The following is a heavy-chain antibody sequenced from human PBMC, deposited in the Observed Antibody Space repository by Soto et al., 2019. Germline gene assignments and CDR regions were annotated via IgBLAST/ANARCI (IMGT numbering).Heavy chain of an antibody. CDR1: GFTFNTYA. D-gene: IGHD3-16*01. Sequence: PGGSPRLSCAASGFTFNTYAMSWVRQAPGQGLEWVPAISGSGFSTYYADSVKGRFSISSDSSKNTLFLQMNSLRADDTAVYFCATFTFGRPFDTWGQGTMVTVSS. V-gene: IGHV3-23*01. CDR2: ISGSGFST. CDR3: ATFTFGRPFDT. J-gene: IGHJ3*02.